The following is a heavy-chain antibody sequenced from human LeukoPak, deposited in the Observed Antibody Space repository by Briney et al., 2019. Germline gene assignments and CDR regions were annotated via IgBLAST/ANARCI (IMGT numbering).Heavy chain of an antibody. V-gene: IGHV3-23*01. J-gene: IGHJ4*02. CDR1: GFTFSSYA. CDR3: ATDRYYFDY. CDR2: ISGSGGST. Sequence: PGGSLRLSCAASGFTFSSYAMSWVRQAPVKGLEWVSAISGSGGSTYYADAVKGRFTISRDNSKNTLYRQMNSLRAEDTAVYYCATDRYYFDYWGQGTLVTVSS.